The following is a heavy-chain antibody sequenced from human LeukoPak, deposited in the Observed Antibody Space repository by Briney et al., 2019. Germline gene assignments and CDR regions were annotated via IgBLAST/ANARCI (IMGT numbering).Heavy chain of an antibody. CDR3: ARDLNSWSAFDP. D-gene: IGHD6-13*01. V-gene: IGHV3-33*01. J-gene: IGHJ5*02. Sequence: GGSLRLSCAVSGFTFSAFGMHWVRQAPGKGLEWVAVIYYDGSNKYYADSVKGRFAISGDNSKNTLYLQMNSLRAEDTAVYYCARDLNSWSAFDPWGQGTLVIVSS. CDR2: IYYDGSNK. CDR1: GFTFSAFG.